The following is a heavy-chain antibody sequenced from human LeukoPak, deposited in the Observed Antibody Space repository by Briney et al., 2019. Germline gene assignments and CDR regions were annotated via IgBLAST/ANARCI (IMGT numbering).Heavy chain of an antibody. J-gene: IGHJ6*02. CDR3: ASEGGVVIMDMDV. CDR2: IYSGGST. CDR1: GFTVSSNY. Sequence: PGGSLRLSCAASGFTVSSNYMSWVRQAPGKGLEWVSVIYSGGSTYYADSVKGRFTISRDNSKNTLYLQMNSLRAEDMAVYYCASEGGVVIMDMDVWGQGTTVTVSS. D-gene: IGHD3-3*01. V-gene: IGHV3-66*02.